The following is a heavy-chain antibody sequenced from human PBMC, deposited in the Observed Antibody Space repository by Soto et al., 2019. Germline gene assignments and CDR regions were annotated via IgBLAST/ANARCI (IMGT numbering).Heavy chain of an antibody. CDR3: AREGLITGTSYYYYGMDV. D-gene: IGHD1-7*01. J-gene: IGHJ6*02. CDR1: GGSISSSSYY. Sequence: SETLSLTCTVSGGSISSSSYYWGWIRQPPGKGLEWIGSIYYSGSTYYNPSLKSRVTISVDTSKNQFSLKLSSVTAADTAVYYCAREGLITGTSYYYYGMDVWGQGTTVTVSS. CDR2: IYYSGST. V-gene: IGHV4-39*02.